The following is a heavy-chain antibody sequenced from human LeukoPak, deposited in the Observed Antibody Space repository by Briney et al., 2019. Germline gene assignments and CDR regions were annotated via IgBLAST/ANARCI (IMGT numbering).Heavy chain of an antibody. V-gene: IGHV1-3*01. CDR3: ARWGYSSGSPTDY. Sequence: GASVKVSCKASGYTFTSYYMHWVRQAPGQRLEWMGWINAGNGNTKYSQKFQGRVTITRDTSASTAYMELSSLRSEDTAVYYCARWGYSSGSPTDYWGQGTLVTVSS. D-gene: IGHD6-19*01. J-gene: IGHJ4*02. CDR1: GYTFTSYY. CDR2: INAGNGNT.